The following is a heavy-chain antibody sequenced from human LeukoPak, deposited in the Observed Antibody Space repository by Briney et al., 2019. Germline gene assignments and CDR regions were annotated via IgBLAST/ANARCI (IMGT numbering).Heavy chain of an antibody. CDR2: INPDSGGT. CDR1: GYTFTGYY. D-gene: IGHD3-22*01. Sequence: ASVKVSCKASGYTFTGYYLHWVRQAPGQGLEWMGWINPDSGGTNYAQKFRGRVSMTRDTSISTAYMELSRLRSDDTALYYCARTYYDDSDGYYYGYWGQGTLVTVSS. J-gene: IGHJ4*02. V-gene: IGHV1-2*02. CDR3: ARTYYDDSDGYYYGY.